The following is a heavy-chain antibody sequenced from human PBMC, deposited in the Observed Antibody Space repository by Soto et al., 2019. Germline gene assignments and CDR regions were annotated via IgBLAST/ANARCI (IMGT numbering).Heavy chain of an antibody. CDR1: GGSISSGDYY. J-gene: IGHJ5*02. CDR3: ARGPHSSLPGTGWSDH. Sequence: SETLSLTCTVSGGSISSGDYYWSWILHPPGKGLEWIGYIYYSGSTYYNPSLKSRVTISVDTSKNHFSLKLNSLTAADTAVYFCARGPHSSLPGTGWSDHWGQGTIVTVSS. V-gene: IGHV4-30-4*01. CDR2: IYYSGST. D-gene: IGHD3-10*01.